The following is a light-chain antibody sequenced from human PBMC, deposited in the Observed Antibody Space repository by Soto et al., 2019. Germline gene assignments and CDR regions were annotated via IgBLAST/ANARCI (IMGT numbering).Light chain of an antibody. CDR2: GAS. CDR1: QRVGGN. J-gene: IGKJ5*01. V-gene: IGKV3-20*01. Sequence: EVVLTQSPATLSVSPGDRATLSCRASQRVGGNVAWYQQIPGQPPKLLIFGASSRATGIADKFSGSGSGTDFTLTISRLEPADFALYYCQHYGAAPITFGQGTRRENK. CDR3: QHYGAAPIT.